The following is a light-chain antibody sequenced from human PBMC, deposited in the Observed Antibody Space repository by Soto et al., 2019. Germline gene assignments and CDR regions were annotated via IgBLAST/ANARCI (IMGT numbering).Light chain of an antibody. CDR2: DVN. CDR3: GSYTRSNSVI. Sequence: QSVLTQPASVSGSPGQSIAISCTGTSSDIGAYAYVSWYQQHPGKIPKLIVFDVNYRPSGVSSRFSGPKSGNTASLTISGLQAEDEADYYCGSYTRSNSVIFGGGTKLTVL. V-gene: IGLV2-14*03. CDR1: SSDIGAYAY. J-gene: IGLJ2*01.